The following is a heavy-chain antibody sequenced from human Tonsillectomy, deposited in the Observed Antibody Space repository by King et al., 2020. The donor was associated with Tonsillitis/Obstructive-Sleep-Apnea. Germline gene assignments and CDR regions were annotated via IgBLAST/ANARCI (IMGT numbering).Heavy chain of an antibody. CDR3: ARALTFAYGDDGAVTAFDF. D-gene: IGHD4-17*01. CDR2: VNTGNGNT. Sequence: QLVQSGAEVKKPGASVKISCRASGYNFRNYAIHWVRQAPGQRPEWLGWVNTGNGNTKNSLNIAGRVTITRDKSATTAYMELSVLRSEDTAVYYCARALTFAYGDDGAVTAFDFWGQRTIVTVSS. CDR1: GYNFRNYA. J-gene: IGHJ3*01. V-gene: IGHV1-3*04.